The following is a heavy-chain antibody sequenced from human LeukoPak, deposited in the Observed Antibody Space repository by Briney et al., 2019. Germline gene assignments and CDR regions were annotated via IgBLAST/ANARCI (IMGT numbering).Heavy chain of an antibody. CDR3: ARAKEGYCSSTSCYTRAWIDY. CDR1: GYTFTSYG. J-gene: IGHJ4*02. Sequence: ASVKVSCKASGYTFTSYGISWVRQAPGQGLEWMGWISAYNGNTNYAQKLQGRVTMTTDTSTSTAYMELRSLRSDDTAVYYCARAKEGYCSSTSCYTRAWIDYWGQGTLVTVSP. D-gene: IGHD2-2*02. V-gene: IGHV1-18*01. CDR2: ISAYNGNT.